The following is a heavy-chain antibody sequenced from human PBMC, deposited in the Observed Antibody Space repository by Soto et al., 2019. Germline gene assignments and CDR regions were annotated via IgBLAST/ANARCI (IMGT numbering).Heavy chain of an antibody. D-gene: IGHD4-17*01. CDR3: AKILSTVTSYYYGMDA. Sequence: PGGSLRLSCAASGFSFSTYPMVLFRQAPWKRQEAFSSISGSGDKTYYKASVRGRFTISRDNSRNTVDLQMNSLRPEDTAVYYCAKILSTVTSYYYGMDAWGQGTTVTVSS. CDR1: GFSFSTYP. V-gene: IGHV3-23*01. J-gene: IGHJ6*02. CDR2: ISGSGDKT.